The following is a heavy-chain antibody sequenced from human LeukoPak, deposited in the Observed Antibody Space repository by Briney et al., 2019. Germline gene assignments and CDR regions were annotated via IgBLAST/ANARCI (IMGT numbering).Heavy chain of an antibody. CDR1: GYTFTSYY. J-gene: IGHJ4*02. Sequence: ASVKVSCKASGYTFTSYYMHWVRQAPGQGLEWMGIINPSGGSTSYAQKFQGRVTMTRDMSTSTVYMELSSLRSEDTAVYHCAKGVGYCSGGSCQQFDYWGQGTLVTVSS. V-gene: IGHV1-46*01. CDR3: AKGVGYCSGGSCQQFDY. D-gene: IGHD2-15*01. CDR2: INPSGGST.